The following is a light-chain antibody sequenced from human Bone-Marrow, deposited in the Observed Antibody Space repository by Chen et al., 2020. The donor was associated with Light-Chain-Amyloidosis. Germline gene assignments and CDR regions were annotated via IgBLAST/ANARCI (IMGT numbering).Light chain of an antibody. CDR1: NIGSTS. V-gene: IGLV3-21*02. J-gene: IGLJ3*02. Sequence: SYVLTQPSSVSVAPGQTATIACGGNNIGSTSVHWYQQTPGQAPRLVVYDDSDRPSGIPERLSGSNSGNTATLTISRVEARDEADDYCQVWDRSSDRPVFGGGTKLTVL. CDR2: DDS. CDR3: QVWDRSSDRPV.